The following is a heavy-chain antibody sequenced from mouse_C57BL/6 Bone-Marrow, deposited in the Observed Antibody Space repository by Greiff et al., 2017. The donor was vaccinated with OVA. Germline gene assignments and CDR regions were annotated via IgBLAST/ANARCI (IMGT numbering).Heavy chain of an antibody. Sequence: QVQLQQPGTELVKPGVSVKLSCKASGYTFTSYWMHWVKQRPGQGLEWIGNINPSNGGTNYNEKFKSKATLTVDKSSSTAYMQLSSLTSEDSAVYYCARKPTVEGWYFDVWGTGTTVTVSS. J-gene: IGHJ1*03. V-gene: IGHV1-53*01. CDR2: INPSNGGT. D-gene: IGHD1-1*01. CDR1: GYTFTSYW. CDR3: ARKPTVEGWYFDV.